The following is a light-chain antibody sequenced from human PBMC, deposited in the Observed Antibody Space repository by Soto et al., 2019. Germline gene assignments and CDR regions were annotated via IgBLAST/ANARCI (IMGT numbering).Light chain of an antibody. J-gene: IGKJ1*01. CDR1: LDIRNE. CDR3: LQHKSYPWT. CDR2: DAS. Sequence: IQVTQSPSSLSASVGDRVTITCRASLDIRNELDWYQQKPGKASKRLIYDASTLQDWVPSRFSGDGSGTEFTLTISSLQSEDFATYFCLQHKSYPWTFGQGTKV. V-gene: IGKV1-17*01.